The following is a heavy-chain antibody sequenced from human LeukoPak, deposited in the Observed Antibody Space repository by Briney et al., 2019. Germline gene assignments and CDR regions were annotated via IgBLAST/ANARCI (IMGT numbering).Heavy chain of an antibody. Sequence: APVKVSCKASGYTFASYGLSWVRQAPGQGLEWMGWISVYNGNADYAQNLQGRVTMTTDTSTSTAYMELRSLRSDDTAVYYCARNVGDIVLIPGDYWGQGTLVTVAS. V-gene: IGHV1-18*01. CDR3: ARNVGDIVLIPGDY. D-gene: IGHD2-8*01. CDR1: GYTFASYG. CDR2: ISVYNGNA. J-gene: IGHJ4*02.